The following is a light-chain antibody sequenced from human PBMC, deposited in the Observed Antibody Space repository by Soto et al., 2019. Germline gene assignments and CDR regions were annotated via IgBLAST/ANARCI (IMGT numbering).Light chain of an antibody. CDR2: GAS. V-gene: IGKV1D-16*01. J-gene: IGKJ1*01. Sequence: DIQMTQFPSSVSASVGDRVNITCRASQGISTWLAWYQQKPERAPKSLIYGASRLQSGVPPRFSGSGSETDFTLTISGLQPEDFATYYCQQYARYPRTFGQGTKVEIK. CDR3: QQYARYPRT. CDR1: QGISTW.